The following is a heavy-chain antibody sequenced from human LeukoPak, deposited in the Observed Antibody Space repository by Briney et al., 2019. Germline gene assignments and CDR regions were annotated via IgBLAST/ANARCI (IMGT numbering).Heavy chain of an antibody. V-gene: IGHV3-48*03. CDR3: ARRFDY. Sequence: PRGPPRLPRVAPGFPSTVFVMNWGRPAPGKGLEWISSIGRSGSPVYNADSLKGRFSISRDNAKNSLYLQLNSLRAEDTAVYYCARRFDYWGQGTLVTVSS. CDR2: IGRSGSPV. J-gene: IGHJ4*02. CDR1: GFPSTVFV.